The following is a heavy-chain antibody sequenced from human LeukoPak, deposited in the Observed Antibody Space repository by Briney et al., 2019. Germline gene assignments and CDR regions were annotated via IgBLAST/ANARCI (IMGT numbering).Heavy chain of an antibody. CDR1: GGTFSSYA. CDR3: ARGTTSAWGTNWFDP. Sequence: GASVKVSCKASGGTFSSYAISWVRQAPGQGLEWMGGIIPIFGTANYAQKFQGSVTITADDSTSTAYMELSSLRSEDTAVYYCARGTTSAWGTNWFDPWGQGTLVTVSS. CDR2: IIPIFGTA. V-gene: IGHV1-69*13. D-gene: IGHD1-7*01. J-gene: IGHJ5*02.